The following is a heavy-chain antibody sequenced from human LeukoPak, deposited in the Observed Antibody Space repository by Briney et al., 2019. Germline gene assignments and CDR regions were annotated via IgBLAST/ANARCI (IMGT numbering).Heavy chain of an antibody. Sequence: ASVKVSCKASGYTFTGYYMHWVRQAPGQGLEWMGWINPNSGGTNYAQKFQGRVTMTRDTSISTAYMELSRLRSDDTAVYYCARGIVATITPFSAIPYFDYWGQGTLVTVSS. CDR1: GYTFTGYY. CDR2: INPNSGGT. V-gene: IGHV1-2*02. CDR3: ARGIVATITPFSAIPYFDY. J-gene: IGHJ4*02. D-gene: IGHD5-12*01.